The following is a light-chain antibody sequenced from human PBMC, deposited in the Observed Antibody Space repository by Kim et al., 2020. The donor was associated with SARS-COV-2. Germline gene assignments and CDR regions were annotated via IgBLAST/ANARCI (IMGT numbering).Light chain of an antibody. J-gene: IGLJ3*02. Sequence: PGPSVTISCTGTSSDVGRYNFVSWYQQHPGKAPTLMIYDVTKRPSGVPDRFSGSKSGHTASLTISGLQAEDETDYYCCSYAGSYWVFGGGTQLTVL. CDR1: SSDVGRYNF. V-gene: IGLV2-11*03. CDR2: DVT. CDR3: CSYAGSYWV.